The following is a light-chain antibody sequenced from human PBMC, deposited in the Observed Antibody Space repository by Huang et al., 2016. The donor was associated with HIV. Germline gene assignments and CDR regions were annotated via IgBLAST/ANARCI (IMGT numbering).Light chain of an antibody. CDR1: QSVFFSSTNKNH. CDR3: QQYADIPT. Sequence: DIVMTQSPDSLAVSLGERATINCKSSQSVFFSSTNKNHLAWYQPKPGQPPRLLIYWASTRESGVPDRFSGSGSETDFTLTINSLQAEDVAVYHCQQYADIPTFGGGTKVEIK. CDR2: WAS. J-gene: IGKJ4*01. V-gene: IGKV4-1*01.